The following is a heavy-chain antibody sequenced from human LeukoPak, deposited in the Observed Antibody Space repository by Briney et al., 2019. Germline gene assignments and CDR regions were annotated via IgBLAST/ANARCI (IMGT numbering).Heavy chain of an antibody. D-gene: IGHD2-2*02. CDR3: ARDPGGAAIFDY. J-gene: IGHJ4*02. Sequence: SETLSLTCTVSGGSISSYYWSWIRQPPGNGLEWIGYIYYSGSTNYNPSLKSRVTISVDTSKNQFSLKLSSVTAADTAVYYCARDPGGAAIFDYWGQGTLVTVSS. CDR2: IYYSGST. V-gene: IGHV4-59*01. CDR1: GGSISSYY.